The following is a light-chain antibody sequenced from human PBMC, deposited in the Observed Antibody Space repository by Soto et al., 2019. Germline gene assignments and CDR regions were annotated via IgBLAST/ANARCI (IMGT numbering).Light chain of an antibody. V-gene: IGLV1-36*01. CDR1: SSNIGNNA. J-gene: IGLJ2*01. Sequence: SVLTQPPSVSEAPRQRVTISCSGSSSNIGNNAVNWYQQLPGKAPKLLIYYDDLLPSGVSDRFSGSKSGTSASLAISGLQSEDEADYYCAAWDDSLNGPVFGGGTKVTAL. CDR2: YDD. CDR3: AAWDDSLNGPV.